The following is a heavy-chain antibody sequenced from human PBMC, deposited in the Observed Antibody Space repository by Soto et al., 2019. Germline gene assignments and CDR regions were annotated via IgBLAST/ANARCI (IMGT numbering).Heavy chain of an antibody. D-gene: IGHD3-3*01. J-gene: IGHJ4*02. Sequence: GVSLRLSCAASGFTFSSYAMSWVRQAPGKGLEWVSAISGSGGSTYYADSVKGRFTISRDNSKNALYLQMNSLRAEDTAVYYCALRPDYDFWSGYLVYWGQGTLVTVSS. CDR2: ISGSGGST. CDR1: GFTFSSYA. CDR3: ALRPDYDFWSGYLVY. V-gene: IGHV3-23*01.